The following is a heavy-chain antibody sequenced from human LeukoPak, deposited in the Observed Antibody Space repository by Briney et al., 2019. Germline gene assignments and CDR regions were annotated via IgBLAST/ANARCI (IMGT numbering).Heavy chain of an antibody. CDR2: INPNSGGT. CDR3: ASFYTAMGDY. Sequence: ASVTVSFTASGYTFTVYYMHWVRQAPGQGHEWMGWINPNSGGTNYAQKFQGRVTMTRDTSISTAYMELSRLRSDDTAVYYCASFYTAMGDYWGQGTLVTVSS. D-gene: IGHD5-18*01. J-gene: IGHJ4*02. V-gene: IGHV1-2*02. CDR1: GYTFTVYY.